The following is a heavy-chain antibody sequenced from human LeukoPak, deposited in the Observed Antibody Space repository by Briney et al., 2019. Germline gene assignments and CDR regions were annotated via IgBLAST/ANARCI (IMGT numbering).Heavy chain of an antibody. J-gene: IGHJ4*02. CDR3: ARFAPMDSSGWPGLDC. CDR2: IYYSGST. D-gene: IGHD6-19*01. Sequence: PSETLSLTCTVSGGSISSSSYYWSWIRQPPGKGLEWIGYIYYSGSTNYNPSLKSRVTISVDTSKNQFSLKLSSVTAADTAVYYCARFAPMDSSGWPGLDCWGQGTLVTVSS. V-gene: IGHV4-61*01. CDR1: GGSISSSSYY.